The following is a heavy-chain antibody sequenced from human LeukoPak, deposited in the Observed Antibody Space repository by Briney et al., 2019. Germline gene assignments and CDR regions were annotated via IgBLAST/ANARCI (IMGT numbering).Heavy chain of an antibody. D-gene: IGHD6-13*01. Sequence: PGGSLRLSCAGSGFTFSNYEMNWVRQAPGKGLEWVSSINWSGDSPGYADSVKGRFTISRDNAKNALYLQMNSLRADDTALYHCARDWGAAAGTHFDLWGQGTLVTVSS. CDR1: GFTFSNYE. V-gene: IGHV3-20*01. CDR3: ARDWGAAAGTHFDL. CDR2: INWSGDSP. J-gene: IGHJ4*02.